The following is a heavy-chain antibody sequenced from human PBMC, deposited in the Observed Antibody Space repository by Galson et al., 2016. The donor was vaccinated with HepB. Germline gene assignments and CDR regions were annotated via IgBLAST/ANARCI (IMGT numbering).Heavy chain of an antibody. CDR1: GFTFSSYG. D-gene: IGHD3-16*01. V-gene: IGHV3-23*01. J-gene: IGHJ6*02. CDR2: IGGSGVTT. CDR3: AKRRWGLPSPGGAMDV. Sequence: SLRLSCAASGFTFSSYGMSWVRQAPGKGLEWVSSIGGSGVTTKYEDSVKGRFTISRDNSKNTLYLQMNSLRAEDAAVYYCAKRRWGLPSPGGAMDVWGQGTTVTVSS.